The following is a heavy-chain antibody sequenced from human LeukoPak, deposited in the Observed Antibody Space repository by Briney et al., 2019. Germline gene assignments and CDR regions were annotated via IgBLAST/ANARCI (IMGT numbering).Heavy chain of an antibody. J-gene: IGHJ4*02. CDR2: ISSSSSTI. CDR1: GVSISSSN. D-gene: IGHD5-12*01. Sequence: LSLTCTVSGVSISSSNSYWGWIRQPPGKGLEWVSYISSSSSTIYYADSVKGRFTSSRDNAKNSLYLQMNSLRAEDTAVYYCARDLGGYDFWGQGTLVTVSS. V-gene: IGHV3-11*04. CDR3: ARDLGGYDF.